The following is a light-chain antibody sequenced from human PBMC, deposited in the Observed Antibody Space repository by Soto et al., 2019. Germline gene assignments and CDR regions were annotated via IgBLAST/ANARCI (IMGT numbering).Light chain of an antibody. CDR1: SSNIGAHYD. CDR3: QSYDRSLSGRV. Sequence: QSVLTQPPSVSGAPGQRVTISCAGSSSNIGAHYDVHWYQQLPGTAPKLLIYGNNNRPSGVPDRFSGSRSGTSASLAITGLQAEDEAHYYCQSYDRSLSGRVFGGGTQLTVL. V-gene: IGLV1-40*01. CDR2: GNN. J-gene: IGLJ3*02.